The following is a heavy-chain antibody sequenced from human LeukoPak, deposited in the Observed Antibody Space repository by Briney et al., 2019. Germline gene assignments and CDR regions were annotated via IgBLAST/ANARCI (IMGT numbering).Heavy chain of an antibody. V-gene: IGHV4-34*01. Sequence: SETLSLTCAVYGGSFSGYYWNWIRQPPGKGLEWIGEINHSGSTNYNPSLKSRVTISVDTSKNQFSLKLSSVTAADTAVYYCARAPPRHYDFWSGYYTRRYYYYGMDVWGQGTTVTVSS. J-gene: IGHJ6*02. CDR2: INHSGST. D-gene: IGHD3-3*01. CDR1: GGSFSGYY. CDR3: ARAPPRHYDFWSGYYTRRYYYYGMDV.